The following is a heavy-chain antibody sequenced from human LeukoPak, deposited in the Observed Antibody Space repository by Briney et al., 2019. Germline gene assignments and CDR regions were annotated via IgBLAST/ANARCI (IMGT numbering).Heavy chain of an antibody. J-gene: IGHJ5*02. V-gene: IGHV4-61*01. Sequence: SETLSLTCTVSGGSISSFHWSSYYWSWIRQPPGKGLEWIGYIYYTGSTNYNPSLKSRVTISVDTSKNQFSLKLSSVTAADTAVYYCARRSCGGDCFYYDSSGWFDPWGQGILVTVPS. D-gene: IGHD3-22*01. CDR2: IYYTGST. CDR3: ARRSCGGDCFYYDSSGWFDP. CDR1: GGSISSFHWSSYY.